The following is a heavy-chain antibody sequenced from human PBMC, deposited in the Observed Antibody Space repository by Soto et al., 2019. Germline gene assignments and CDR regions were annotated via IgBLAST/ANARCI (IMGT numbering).Heavy chain of an antibody. CDR1: GFTFSNAW. Sequence: EVQLVESGGGLVKPGGSLRLSCAASGFTFSNAWMSWVRQAPGKGLEWVGRIKSKTDGGTTDYAAPVKGRFTISRDDSKNTLYLQMNSLKTEDTAVYYCTTVPPLIVVVVAASTWGQGTLVTVSS. J-gene: IGHJ5*02. CDR2: IKSKTDGGTT. V-gene: IGHV3-15*01. D-gene: IGHD2-15*01. CDR3: TTVPPLIVVVVAAST.